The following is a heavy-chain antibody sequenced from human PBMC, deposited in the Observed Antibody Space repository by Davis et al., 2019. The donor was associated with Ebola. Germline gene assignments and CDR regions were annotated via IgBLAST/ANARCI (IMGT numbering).Heavy chain of an antibody. D-gene: IGHD2-15*01. Sequence: GGSLRLSCAASGFTFSSHAMHWVRQAPGKGLEWVAVISYDGSNEYYADSVKGRFTISRDNSKNTLYLQMNSLRAEDTAVYYCAGRTTPDYWGQGTLVTVSS. V-gene: IGHV3-30-3*01. J-gene: IGHJ4*02. CDR3: AGRTTPDY. CDR2: ISYDGSNE. CDR1: GFTFSSHA.